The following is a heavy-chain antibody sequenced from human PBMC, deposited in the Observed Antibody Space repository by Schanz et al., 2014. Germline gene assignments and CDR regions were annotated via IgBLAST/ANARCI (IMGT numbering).Heavy chain of an antibody. CDR3: ARDFPYVSGSYYKGFGY. Sequence: QVQLVESGGCVVQPGRSLRLSCAASGFTFSDYYMSWIRQAPGKGLEWVSYISNSGTTIYYADSVKGRFTISRDNAKNSLYLQMNSLRVEDTAVYYCARDFPYVSGSYYKGFGYWGQGTLVTVSS. D-gene: IGHD3-10*01. CDR1: GFTFSDYY. CDR2: ISNSGTTI. V-gene: IGHV3-11*01. J-gene: IGHJ4*02.